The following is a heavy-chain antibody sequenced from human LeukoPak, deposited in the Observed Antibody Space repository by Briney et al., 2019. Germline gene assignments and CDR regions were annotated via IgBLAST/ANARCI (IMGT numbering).Heavy chain of an antibody. CDR1: GYSFINYW. CDR2: IYPADSDT. J-gene: IGHJ3*01. D-gene: IGHD2-15*01. Sequence: GESLKISCKGSGYSFINYWIGWVRRMPGKGREWMGIIYPADSDTRYSPSFQGQLAISADKSINTAYLQWSSLKASDTAMYYCARQRRSCSGGTCYSSAFDVWGQGTMVTVSS. CDR3: ARQRRSCSGGTCYSSAFDV. V-gene: IGHV5-51*01.